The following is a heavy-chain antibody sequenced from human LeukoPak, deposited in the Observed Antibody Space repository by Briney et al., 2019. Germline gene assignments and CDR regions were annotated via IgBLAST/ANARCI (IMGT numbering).Heavy chain of an antibody. D-gene: IGHD4-11*01. CDR2: IWYDGGNK. V-gene: IGHV3-33*01. CDR3: ARDRWSYRNFDWFDP. Sequence: GGSLRLSCATSGFTFSSYGMHWVRQAPGKGLEWVAVIWYDGGNKYYADSVKSRFTISRDNSKNTLDLQMNSLRAEDTAVYYCARDRWSYRNFDWFDPWGQGTLVTVSS. CDR1: GFTFSSYG. J-gene: IGHJ5*02.